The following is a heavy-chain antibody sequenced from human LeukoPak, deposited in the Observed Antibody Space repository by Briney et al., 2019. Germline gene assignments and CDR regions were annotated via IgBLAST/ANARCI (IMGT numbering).Heavy chain of an antibody. CDR2: IYYSGST. CDR3: ARHSGIAAAIDY. Sequence: SETLSLTCTVSGGSISSYYWSWIRQPPGKGLEWIGYIYYSGSTNYNPSLKSRVTISVDTSKNQFSLKLSSVTAADTAVYYCARHSGIAAAIDYWGQGTLVNVTS. D-gene: IGHD6-13*01. CDR1: GGSISSYY. V-gene: IGHV4-59*08. J-gene: IGHJ4*02.